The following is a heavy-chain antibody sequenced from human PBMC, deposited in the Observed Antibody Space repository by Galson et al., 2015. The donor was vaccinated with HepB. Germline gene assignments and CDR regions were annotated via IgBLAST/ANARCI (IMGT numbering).Heavy chain of an antibody. Sequence: SAKVSCKASGYTFTGYYMHWVRQAPGQGLEWMGWINPNSGGTNYAQKFQGRVTMTRDTSISTAYMELSRLRSDDTAVYYCARGIAGFIAAAGSYYFDYWGQGTLVTVSS. CDR1: GYTFTGYY. D-gene: IGHD6-13*01. CDR2: INPNSGGT. CDR3: ARGIAGFIAAAGSYYFDY. V-gene: IGHV1-2*02. J-gene: IGHJ4*02.